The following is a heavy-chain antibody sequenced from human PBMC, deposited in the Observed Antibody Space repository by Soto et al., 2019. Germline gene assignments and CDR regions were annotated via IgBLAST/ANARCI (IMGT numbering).Heavy chain of an antibody. CDR3: ARSMVRGVITFNWFDP. CDR1: GYTFTSYG. J-gene: IGHJ5*02. V-gene: IGHV1-18*01. D-gene: IGHD3-10*01. Sequence: ASVKVSCKASGYTFTSYGISWVRQAPGQGIERIRWISAYNGNTNYAQKHQGRVTMTTDTSTSTAYMELRSLRSDDTAVYYCARSMVRGVITFNWFDPWGQGTLVTVSS. CDR2: ISAYNGNT.